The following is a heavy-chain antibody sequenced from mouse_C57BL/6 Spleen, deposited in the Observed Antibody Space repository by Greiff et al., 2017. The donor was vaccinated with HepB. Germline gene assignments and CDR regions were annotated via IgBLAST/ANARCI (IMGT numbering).Heavy chain of an antibody. CDR1: GYSITSGYY. D-gene: IGHD2-2*01. V-gene: IGHV3-6*01. Sequence: EVQLVESGPGLVKPSQSLSLTCSVTGYSITSGYYWNWIRQFPGNKLEWMGYISYDGSNNYNPSLKNRISITRDTSKNQFFLKLNSVTTEDTATYYCAKGYYGYDVAYWGQGTLVTVSA. CDR3: AKGYYGYDVAY. CDR2: ISYDGSN. J-gene: IGHJ3*01.